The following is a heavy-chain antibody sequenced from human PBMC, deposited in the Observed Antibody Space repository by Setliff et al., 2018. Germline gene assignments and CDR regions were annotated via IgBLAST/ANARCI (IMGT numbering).Heavy chain of an antibody. CDR2: VYYSGTT. Sequence: SETLSLTCTVSGGSISTYYWSWIRQTPVKGLEWIGYVYYSGTTNYNPLFKSRVTISVDRPKNQFSLKLSSVTAADTGAYYCARDSALHSYHYDSSGYLDYWGQGALVTVSS. CDR1: GGSISTYY. V-gene: IGHV4-59*01. J-gene: IGHJ4*02. D-gene: IGHD3-22*01. CDR3: ARDSALHSYHYDSSGYLDY.